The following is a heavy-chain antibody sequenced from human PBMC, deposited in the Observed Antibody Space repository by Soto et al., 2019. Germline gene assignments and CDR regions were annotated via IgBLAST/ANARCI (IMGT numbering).Heavy chain of an antibody. CDR3: ARGIATGQLDP. CDR1: GYTFTTYT. Sequence: QVQLVQSGAEVKKPGASVMLSCKASGYTFTTYTMNWVRQAPGQRLEWMGWINPVNGNTKSSQKFQDRVIITRDTSASTAYKELRSLRYEDTAVYYCARGIATGQLDPWGQGTLVIVSS. V-gene: IGHV1-3*01. D-gene: IGHD6-13*01. J-gene: IGHJ5*02. CDR2: INPVNGNT.